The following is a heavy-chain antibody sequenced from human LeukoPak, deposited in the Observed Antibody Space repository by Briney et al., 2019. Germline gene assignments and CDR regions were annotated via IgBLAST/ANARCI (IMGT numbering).Heavy chain of an antibody. Sequence: PSETLSLTCTVSGGSINNYYWSWIRQPAGKGLEWIGRIYSSGRTNYNPSLKRRVTMSVDTSKNQFSLKLSSVTAADTAVYYCARGVYIAAAQYAYWGQGTLVTVSS. J-gene: IGHJ4*02. CDR3: ARGVYIAAAQYAY. CDR1: GGSINNYY. V-gene: IGHV4-4*07. D-gene: IGHD6-13*01. CDR2: IYSSGRT.